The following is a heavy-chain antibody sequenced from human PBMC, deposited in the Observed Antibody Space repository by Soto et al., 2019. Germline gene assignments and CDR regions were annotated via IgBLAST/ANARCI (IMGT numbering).Heavy chain of an antibody. V-gene: IGHV1-8*01. Sequence: GASVKVSCKASGYTFTSYDINWVRQATGQEFEWMGWMNPNNGNTGYAQKFQGRVTMTRNTSISTAYMDLTNLRSDDAAVYYCARDRAGLLEFWGQGTLVTVSS. CDR1: GYTFTSYD. CDR3: ARDRAGLLEF. D-gene: IGHD3-10*01. J-gene: IGHJ4*02. CDR2: MNPNNGNT.